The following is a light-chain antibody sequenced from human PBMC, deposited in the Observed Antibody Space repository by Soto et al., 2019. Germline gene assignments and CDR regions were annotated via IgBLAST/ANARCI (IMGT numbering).Light chain of an antibody. CDR2: DAS. V-gene: IGKV4-1*01. Sequence: DIVMTQSPDSLAVSLGERATINCKSSQSVLYSSNNKNYLAWYQQKPGQPPRLLIYDASTRATGLPARFSGSGSGTEFTLTISSLQSEDFGVYFCQQYNDWLSFGGGTKVEIK. CDR1: QSVLYSSNNKNY. CDR3: QQYNDWLS. J-gene: IGKJ4*01.